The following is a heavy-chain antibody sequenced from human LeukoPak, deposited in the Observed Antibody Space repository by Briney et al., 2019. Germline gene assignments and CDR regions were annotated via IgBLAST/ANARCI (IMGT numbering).Heavy chain of an antibody. CDR2: IYYSGST. CDR1: GGSISSSSYY. Sequence: PSETLSLTCTVSGGSISSSSYYWGWIRQPPGKGLEWIGSIYYSGSTYYNPSLKSRVTISVDTSKNQFSLKLSSVTAADTAVYYCARGLGITMMENWFDPWGQGTLVTVSS. J-gene: IGHJ5*02. CDR3: ARGLGITMMENWFDP. D-gene: IGHD3-22*01. V-gene: IGHV4-39*07.